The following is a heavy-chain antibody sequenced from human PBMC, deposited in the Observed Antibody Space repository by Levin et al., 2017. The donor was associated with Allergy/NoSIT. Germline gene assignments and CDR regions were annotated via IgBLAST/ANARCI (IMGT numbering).Heavy chain of an antibody. D-gene: IGHD4-17*01. Sequence: GESLKISCQGSGYSFTNYWIGWVRQMPGKGLEWMGIIYPGDSDTRYSPSFQGQVTISADKSISTAYLQWSSLKASDTAMYYCARRATSSYGDFDYWGQGTLVTVSS. V-gene: IGHV5-51*01. J-gene: IGHJ4*02. CDR2: IYPGDSDT. CDR3: ARRATSSYGDFDY. CDR1: GYSFTNYW.